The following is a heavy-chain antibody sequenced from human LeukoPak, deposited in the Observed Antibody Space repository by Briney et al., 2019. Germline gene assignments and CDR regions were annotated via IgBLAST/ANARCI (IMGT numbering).Heavy chain of an antibody. CDR3: AKLGSYYYDASGCPRN. Sequence: PGGSLRLSCAASGFTFSSYAMSWVRQAPGKGLEWVSTIIGSGNSAYCADSVKGRFAISRDNSKNTLFLQMNSLRAEDTAVYYCAKLGSYYYDASGCPRNWGQGTLVTVSS. J-gene: IGHJ4*02. V-gene: IGHV3-23*01. CDR1: GFTFSSYA. D-gene: IGHD3-22*01. CDR2: IIGSGNSA.